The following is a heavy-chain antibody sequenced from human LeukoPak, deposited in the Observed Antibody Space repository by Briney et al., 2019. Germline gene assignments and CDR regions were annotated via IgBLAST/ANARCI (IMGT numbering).Heavy chain of an antibody. Sequence: GASVKVSCKASGYTFTGYYMHWVRQAPGQGLEWMGWINPNSGGTNYAQKFQGRVTMTRDTSISTAHMELSRVRSDDTAVYNCARDPPAAITYFGMDVWGQGTTVTVSS. CDR2: INPNSGGT. V-gene: IGHV1-2*02. D-gene: IGHD2-2*01. CDR1: GYTFTGYY. J-gene: IGHJ6*02. CDR3: ARDPPAAITYFGMDV.